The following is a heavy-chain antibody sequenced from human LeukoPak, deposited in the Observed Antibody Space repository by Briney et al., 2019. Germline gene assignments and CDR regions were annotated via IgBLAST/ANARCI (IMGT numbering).Heavy chain of an antibody. CDR2: INSDESST. CDR3: ARNLRDSSP. V-gene: IGHV3-74*01. Sequence: PGGSLRLSCAASGFTFSSYLMHWVRQAPGKGLVWVSHINSDESSTSYADSVKGRFTISRDNANNTVYLQMNSLRAEDTAVYYCARNLRDSSPWGQGTLVTVSS. J-gene: IGHJ5*02. CDR1: GFTFSSYL. D-gene: IGHD6-13*01.